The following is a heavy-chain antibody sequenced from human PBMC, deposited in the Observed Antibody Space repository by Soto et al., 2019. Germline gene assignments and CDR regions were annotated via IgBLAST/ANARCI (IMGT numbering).Heavy chain of an antibody. Sequence: TSETLSLTCTVSGGSISSYYWSWIRQPPGKGLEWIGYIYYSGSTNYNPSLKSRVTISVDTSKNQFSLKLSSVTAADTAVYYCSQGGPQGDYWGQGTLVTVSS. CDR1: GGSISSYY. D-gene: IGHD2-15*01. CDR3: SQGGPQGDY. J-gene: IGHJ4*02. V-gene: IGHV4-59*12. CDR2: IYYSGST.